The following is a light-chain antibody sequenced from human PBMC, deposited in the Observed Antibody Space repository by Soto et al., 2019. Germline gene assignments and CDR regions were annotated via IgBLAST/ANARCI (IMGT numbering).Light chain of an antibody. CDR3: CLYAGSDTLV. Sequence: QSALTQPASVSGSPGQSITISCTGTSSDVGSYNLVSWYQQHPGTAPKLMIYEDSKRPSGVSYRFSASKSGTTASLTIAGLQAEDEDDYYCCLYAGSDTLVFGGGTQLTVL. J-gene: IGLJ2*01. CDR1: SSDVGSYNL. V-gene: IGLV2-23*01. CDR2: EDS.